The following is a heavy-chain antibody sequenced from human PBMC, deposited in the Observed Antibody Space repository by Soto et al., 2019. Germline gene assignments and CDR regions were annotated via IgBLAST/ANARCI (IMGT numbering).Heavy chain of an antibody. CDR3: ATRESTWVY. CDR2: SHQSGNT. V-gene: IGHV4-4*02. D-gene: IGHD1-26*01. CDR1: GVSISSHDW. J-gene: IGHJ4*02. Sequence: QVQLQESGPGLVKPSGTLSLTCAVSGVSISSHDWWTWVRQPPGKGLEWIGESHQSGNTNYNSSLECRATISVHKPTNQFALTLSSLTVADPPVYYCATRESTWVYWGQGTLVTVSS.